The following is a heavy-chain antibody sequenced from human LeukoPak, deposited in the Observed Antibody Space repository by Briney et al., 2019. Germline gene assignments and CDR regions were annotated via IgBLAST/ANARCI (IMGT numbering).Heavy chain of an antibody. CDR2: ISGNGGST. D-gene: IGHD6-19*01. CDR3: AKVRQWLELFAD. J-gene: IGHJ4*02. Sequence: GGSLRLSYAASGFTFSSYAMSWVRRAPGKGLEWVSSISGNGGSTYYAGSVKGRFTISRDNSKKTVSLRTNSPRAEDTAVYYCAKVRQWLELFADWGQGTLVIVSS. V-gene: IGHV3-23*01. CDR1: GFTFSSYA.